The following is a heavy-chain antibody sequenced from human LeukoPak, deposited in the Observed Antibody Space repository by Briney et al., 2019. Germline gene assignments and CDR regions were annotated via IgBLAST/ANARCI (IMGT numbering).Heavy chain of an antibody. CDR1: GFTFSSNY. D-gene: IGHD4-17*01. CDR2: IYSGGST. CDR3: ARLPHMIDDYGDYDDY. J-gene: IGHJ4*02. V-gene: IGHV3-66*04. Sequence: PGQSLRLSCAASGFTFSSNYMIGVRQPPGKALEWGSFIYSGGSTYYADSVKARFTISRDNSKNTLYLQMNSLRAEDTAVCYCARLPHMIDDYGDYDDYWGQGTLVTVSS.